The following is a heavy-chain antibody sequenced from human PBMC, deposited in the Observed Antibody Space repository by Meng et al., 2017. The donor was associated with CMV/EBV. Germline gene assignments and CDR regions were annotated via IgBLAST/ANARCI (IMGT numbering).Heavy chain of an antibody. CDR3: ATVVGDKTNYYGSQQYDWFDP. J-gene: IGHJ5*02. CDR2: INPDSGGT. Sequence: ASVKVSCKASGYTFTGYYMHWVRQAPGQGLEWMGWINPDSGGTKSAQKFQGRVTMTRDTSVNTAYMELSRLRSDDTAVYYCATVVGDKTNYYGSQQYDWFDPWGQGTLVTVSS. V-gene: IGHV1-2*02. D-gene: IGHD3-10*01. CDR1: GYTFTGYY.